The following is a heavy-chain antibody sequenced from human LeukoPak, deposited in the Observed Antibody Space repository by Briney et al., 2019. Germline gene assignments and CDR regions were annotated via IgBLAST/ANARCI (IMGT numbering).Heavy chain of an antibody. CDR3: ARSQRIVVVGGVDY. J-gene: IGHJ4*02. Sequence: TGGSLRLSCAASGFTFSSYWMHWVRQAPGKGLVWVSRINSDGSSTSYADSVKGRFTISRDNAKNSLYLQMNSLRAEDTAVYYCARSQRIVVVGGVDYWGQGTLVTVSS. V-gene: IGHV3-74*01. D-gene: IGHD2-2*01. CDR2: INSDGSST. CDR1: GFTFSSYW.